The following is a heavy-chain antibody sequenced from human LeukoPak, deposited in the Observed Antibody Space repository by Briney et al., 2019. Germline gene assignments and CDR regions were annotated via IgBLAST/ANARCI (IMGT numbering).Heavy chain of an antibody. CDR2: IDPNDGGT. V-gene: IGHV1-2*06. J-gene: IGHJ5*02. CDR1: GYTFTGHF. Sequence: GASVKVSCKASGYTFTGHFIQGVRQAPGQGPEWMGRIDPNDGGTNYAQKFQGRVTMTRDTSISTAYMKLSSLRSDDTAVYYCARGSDSGTPRWFDPWGQGTLVTV. CDR3: ARGSDSGTPRWFDP. D-gene: IGHD1-26*01.